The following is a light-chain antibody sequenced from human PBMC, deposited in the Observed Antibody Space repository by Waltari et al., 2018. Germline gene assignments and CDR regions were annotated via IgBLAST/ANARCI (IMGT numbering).Light chain of an antibody. CDR3: QQYSSFWT. CDR1: RGIDDW. J-gene: IGKJ1*01. Sequence: DIQMTQSPSTLSASVGDRVTITCRASRGIDDWLAWDQQKPGNAPKLLIYKAFSLQSGVPSRFSGSGSGTEFTLTISSLQPDDFATDYGQQYSSFWTFGQGTKVEIK. CDR2: KAF. V-gene: IGKV1-5*03.